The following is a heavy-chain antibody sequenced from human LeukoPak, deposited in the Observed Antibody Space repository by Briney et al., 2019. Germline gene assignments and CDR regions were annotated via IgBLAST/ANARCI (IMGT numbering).Heavy chain of an antibody. V-gene: IGHV1-8*01. J-gene: IGHJ4*02. CDR1: GYTFTSYD. CDR2: MNPNSGNT. D-gene: IGHD2-21*02. Sequence: GASVKVSCKASGYTFTSYDINWVRQAPGQGLEWMGWMNPNSGNTGYAQKFQGRVTMTRNTSISTAYMELSSLRSEDTAVYYCARGRGAYCGGDCSYFDYWGQGTLVTVSS. CDR3: ARGRGAYCGGDCSYFDY.